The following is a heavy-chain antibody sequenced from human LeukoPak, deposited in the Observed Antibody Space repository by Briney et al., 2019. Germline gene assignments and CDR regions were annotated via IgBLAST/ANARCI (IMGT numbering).Heavy chain of an antibody. Sequence: GGSLRLSCEVSGFIFSYYGMNWVRQAPGKGREWVSAISDSGDATYYADSVKGRFTISRDNSKSTLYLQMNNLRAEDTALYYCAKERSHSKPFAYWGQGTLVTVSS. J-gene: IGHJ4*02. CDR2: ISDSGDAT. CDR1: GFIFSYYG. D-gene: IGHD2-15*01. CDR3: AKERSHSKPFAY. V-gene: IGHV3-23*01.